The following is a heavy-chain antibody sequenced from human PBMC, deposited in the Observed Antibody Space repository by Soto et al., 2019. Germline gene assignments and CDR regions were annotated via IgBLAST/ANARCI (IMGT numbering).Heavy chain of an antibody. V-gene: IGHV4-38-2*01. J-gene: IGHJ4*02. CDR2: VYQSGST. D-gene: IGHD6-13*01. CDR3: ARAAYGSSALFDY. CDR1: GYFFSSDYF. Sequence: PSETLSLTCAVSGYFFSSDYFWGWIRQPPGKGLEWIGGVYQSGSTYYNPSLKSRVSTSVDTSKNQFSLKLSSVTAADTAVYYCARAAYGSSALFDYWGRGALVTVSS.